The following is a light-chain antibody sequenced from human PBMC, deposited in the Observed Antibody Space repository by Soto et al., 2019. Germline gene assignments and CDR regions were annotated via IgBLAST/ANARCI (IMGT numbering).Light chain of an antibody. CDR2: GAS. Sequence: EILFTQSPGTLSFSPGERAPLPRRASQSVRSNYLAWYQKKPGQAPRLLIYGASSRATGIPDRFSGSGSGTDFTLTISRLEPEDFAVYYCQQYARSPPTFGQGTKVDI. CDR1: QSVRSNY. J-gene: IGKJ1*01. V-gene: IGKV3-20*01. CDR3: QQYARSPPT.